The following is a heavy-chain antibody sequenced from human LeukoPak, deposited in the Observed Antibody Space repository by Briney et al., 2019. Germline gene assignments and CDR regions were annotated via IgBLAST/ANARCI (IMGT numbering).Heavy chain of an antibody. Sequence: ASVKVSCKASGYTFTGYYMHWVRQAPGQGLEWMGWINPNSGGTNYAQKLQGRVTMTTDTSTSTAYMELRSLRSDDTAVYYCARKYCSSTSCYGGGYYFDYWGQGTLVTVSS. CDR2: INPNSGGT. V-gene: IGHV1-2*02. CDR3: ARKYCSSTSCYGGGYYFDY. CDR1: GYTFTGYY. D-gene: IGHD2-2*01. J-gene: IGHJ4*02.